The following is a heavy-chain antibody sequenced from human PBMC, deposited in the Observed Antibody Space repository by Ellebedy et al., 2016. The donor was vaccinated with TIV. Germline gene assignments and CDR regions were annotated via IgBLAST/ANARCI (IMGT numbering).Heavy chain of an antibody. Sequence: MPSETLSLTCTVSGGSITSGSYYWAWIRQPPGKGLEWVGNVYFIGRTHYNPSLKSRVTISVDTSKNQFSMQLTSVTSADTAVYYGVSQPTLGTLDYWGQGAQVTVSS. D-gene: IGHD3-16*01. CDR3: VSQPTLGTLDY. CDR2: VYFIGRT. J-gene: IGHJ4*02. V-gene: IGHV4-39*01. CDR1: GGSITSGSYY.